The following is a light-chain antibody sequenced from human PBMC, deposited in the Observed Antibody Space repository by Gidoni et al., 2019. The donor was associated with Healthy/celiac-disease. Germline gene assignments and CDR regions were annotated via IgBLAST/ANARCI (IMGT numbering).Light chain of an antibody. CDR2: GKN. CDR1: SLRRYY. V-gene: IGLV3-19*01. J-gene: IGLJ2*01. CDR3: SSRDSSGNHVV. Sequence: SSELTPDPAVSVPLGQTVRITCQGDSLRRYYESWYQHQPGQAPVLVIYGKNNRPSVIPDRFSGANSGNTASLTITGAQAEDEADYYCSSRDSSGNHVVFGGGTKLTV.